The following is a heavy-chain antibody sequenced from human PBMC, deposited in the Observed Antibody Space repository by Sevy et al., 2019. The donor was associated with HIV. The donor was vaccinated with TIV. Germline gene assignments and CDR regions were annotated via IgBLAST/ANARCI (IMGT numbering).Heavy chain of an antibody. J-gene: IGHJ4*02. Sequence: GGSLRLSCVASGFRFGDYAMHWVRQAPGKGLEWIGGIRWSSGGIAYADFVKGRFTISRADARNSLYLQMNSLTTEDTAVYYCARGNRATSIFGVVIILDPSWYDYWGQGTLVTVSS. V-gene: IGHV3-9*01. D-gene: IGHD3-3*01. CDR3: ARGNRATSIFGVVIILDPSWYDY. CDR2: IRWSSGGI. CDR1: GFRFGDYA.